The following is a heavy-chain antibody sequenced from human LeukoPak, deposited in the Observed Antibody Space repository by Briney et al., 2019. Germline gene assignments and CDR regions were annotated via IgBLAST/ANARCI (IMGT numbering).Heavy chain of an antibody. V-gene: IGHV4-59*11. D-gene: IGHD6-13*01. CDR1: GASMSDHY. Sequence: KPSETLSLTCTVSGASMSDHYWSWIRQSPGKGLEWIGYVYGSGTTNYNPSLNGRVTMSVDTSMNQFSLKLTSVTLADTALYYCATRPGGSRWYGVFDFWSRGTLVTVSS. CDR2: VYGSGTT. J-gene: IGHJ4*02. CDR3: ATRPGGSRWYGVFDF.